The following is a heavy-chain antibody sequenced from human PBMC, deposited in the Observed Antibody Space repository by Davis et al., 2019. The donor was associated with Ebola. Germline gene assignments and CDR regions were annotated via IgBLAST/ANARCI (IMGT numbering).Heavy chain of an antibody. J-gene: IGHJ4*02. CDR3: AHVKYSSGFDY. CDR2: IYWDDDK. V-gene: IGHV2-5*08. CDR1: GGSISDYYW. Sequence: TLSLTCTVSGGSISDYYWSWIRQPPGKALEWLALIYWDDDKRYSPSLKSRLTITKDTSKNQVVLTMTNMDPVDTATYYCAHVKYSSGFDYWGQGTLVTVSS. D-gene: IGHD6-19*01.